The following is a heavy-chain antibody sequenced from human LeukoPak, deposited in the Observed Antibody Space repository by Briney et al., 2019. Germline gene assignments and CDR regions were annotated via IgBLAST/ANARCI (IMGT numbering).Heavy chain of an antibody. D-gene: IGHD1-26*01. CDR3: ASSVGATSDY. CDR1: GFTFSSYG. Sequence: GGSLRLSCAASGFTFSSYGMHWVRQAPGKGLEWVAVISSDGSHKYYADSVKGRFTISRDNSKNTLYLQMNSLRAEDTAVYYCASSVGATSDYWGQGTLVTVSS. J-gene: IGHJ4*02. V-gene: IGHV3-30*03. CDR2: ISSDGSHK.